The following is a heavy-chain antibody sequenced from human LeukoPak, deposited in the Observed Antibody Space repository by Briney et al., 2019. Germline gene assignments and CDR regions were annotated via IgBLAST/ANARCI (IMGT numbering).Heavy chain of an antibody. CDR3: ARDSPGGSRFYHYYGLDV. J-gene: IGHJ6*02. CDR1: RFAFSTYW. CDR2: IKEDGSEK. D-gene: IGHD6-25*01. Sequence: PGGSLRLSCAASRFAFSTYWMSWVRQAPGKGLEWVANIKEDGSEKYYVDSVKGRFTIYRDNAKNSLYLQMNRLRAEDTAVYYCARDSPGGSRFYHYYGLDVWGQGTTVTVSS. V-gene: IGHV3-7*05.